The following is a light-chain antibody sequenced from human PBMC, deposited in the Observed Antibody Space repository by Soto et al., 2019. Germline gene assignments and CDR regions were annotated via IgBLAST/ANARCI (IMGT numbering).Light chain of an antibody. Sequence: QSALTQPASVSGSPGQSITISCTGTSSDVGGYNYVSWFQQHPGKAPKLMIYEVSNRPSGVSNRFSGSRSGNTASLTISGLQSEDEAEYYCNSYTNNNTFVFGTGTKLNVL. J-gene: IGLJ1*01. CDR3: NSYTNNNTFV. CDR2: EVS. V-gene: IGLV2-14*01. CDR1: SSDVGGYNY.